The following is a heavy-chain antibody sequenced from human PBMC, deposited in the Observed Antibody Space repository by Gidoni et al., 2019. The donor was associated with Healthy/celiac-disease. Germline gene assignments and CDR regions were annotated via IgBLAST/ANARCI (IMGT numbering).Heavy chain of an antibody. CDR1: GGSFSGYY. D-gene: IGHD3-22*01. CDR2: INHSGST. Sequence: QVQLQQWGAGLLKPSETLSLTCAVYGGSFSGYYWSWIRQPPGKGLEWIGEINHSGSTNYNPSLKSRVTISVDTSKNQFSLKLSSVTAADTAVYYCARGRNYYDSSGYLGYWGQGTLVTVSS. CDR3: ARGRNYYDSSGYLGY. V-gene: IGHV4-34*01. J-gene: IGHJ4*02.